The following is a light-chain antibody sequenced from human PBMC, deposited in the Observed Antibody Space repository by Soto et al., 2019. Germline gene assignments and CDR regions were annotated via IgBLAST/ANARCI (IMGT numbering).Light chain of an antibody. CDR1: KNDIGVYDF. J-gene: IGLJ1*01. CDR2: EVV. CDR3: KSYAGSNTYV. V-gene: IGLV2-8*01. Sequence: QSVLTQPPSASGSPGQSVTISCTGTKNDIGVYDFVSWYQHHPGKAPRLIIYEVVQRPSGFPDRFSGSNSGNTASLTVSGLQAADEADYFCKSYAGSNTYVFGSGTKV.